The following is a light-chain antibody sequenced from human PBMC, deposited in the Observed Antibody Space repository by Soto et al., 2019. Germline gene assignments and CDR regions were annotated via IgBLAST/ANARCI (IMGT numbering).Light chain of an antibody. V-gene: IGLV1-47*01. J-gene: IGLJ1*01. Sequence: QSVLTQPPSASGTPGQTVTISCSGSSSNIGSNYVYWYQQLPGTAPKLLIYRNNQRPSGVPDRFSGSKSGTSASLAISGLRSEDEADYYCAAWDDSLSGHYVFGTGTKLTVL. CDR2: RNN. CDR1: SSNIGSNY. CDR3: AAWDDSLSGHYV.